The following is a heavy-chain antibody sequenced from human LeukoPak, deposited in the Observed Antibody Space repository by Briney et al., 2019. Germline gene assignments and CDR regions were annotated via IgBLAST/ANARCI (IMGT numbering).Heavy chain of an antibody. D-gene: IGHD4-11*01. CDR3: AKDQEHDYSNLNFPFDY. CDR1: GITFSSYG. CDR2: IRYDGSNK. J-gene: IGHJ4*02. Sequence: PGGSLRLSCAASGITFSSYGMHWVRQAPGKGLEWVAFIRYDGSNKYYADSVKGRFTISRDNSKNTLYLQMNSLRAEDTAVYYCAKDQEHDYSNLNFPFDYWGQGTLVTVSS. V-gene: IGHV3-30*02.